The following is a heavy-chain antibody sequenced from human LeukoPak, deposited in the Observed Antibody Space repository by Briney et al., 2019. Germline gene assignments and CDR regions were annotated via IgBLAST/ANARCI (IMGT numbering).Heavy chain of an antibody. Sequence: ASVKVSCKASGGTFSSYAISWVRQAPGQGLEWMGGIIPIFGTANYAQKFQGRVTITADKSTSTAYMELSSLRSEDTAVYYCARETCSSTSCYAGRDAFDIWGQGTMVTVSS. V-gene: IGHV1-69*06. CDR1: GGTFSSYA. D-gene: IGHD2-2*01. CDR3: ARETCSSTSCYAGRDAFDI. J-gene: IGHJ3*02. CDR2: IIPIFGTA.